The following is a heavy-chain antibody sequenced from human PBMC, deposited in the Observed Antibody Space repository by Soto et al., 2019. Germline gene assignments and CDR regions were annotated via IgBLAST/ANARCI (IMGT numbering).Heavy chain of an antibody. Sequence: SETLSLTCTVSGGPISSSSYYWGWIRQPPGKGLEWIGSIYYSGSTYYNPSLKSRVTISVDTSKNQFSLKLSSVTAADTAVYYCARQRRYYDSSGYSGFDFDYWGQGTLVTVSS. J-gene: IGHJ4*02. CDR1: GGPISSSSYY. CDR3: ARQRRYYDSSGYSGFDFDY. D-gene: IGHD3-22*01. CDR2: IYYSGST. V-gene: IGHV4-39*01.